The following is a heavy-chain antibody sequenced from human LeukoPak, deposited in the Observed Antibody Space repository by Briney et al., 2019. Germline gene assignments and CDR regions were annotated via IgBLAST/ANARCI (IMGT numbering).Heavy chain of an antibody. Sequence: PSETLSLTCTVSGGSISSGSYYWSCIRQHPGKGLEWIGSIYYSGSTYYSPSLKSRLTMSVDTSKNQFSLKLSSVTAADTAVYYCASNRRDATYYFDYGGQGTLVTVSS. CDR2: IYYSGST. CDR3: ASNRRDATYYFDY. CDR1: GGSISSGSYY. J-gene: IGHJ4*02. V-gene: IGHV4-31*03. D-gene: IGHD1-14*01.